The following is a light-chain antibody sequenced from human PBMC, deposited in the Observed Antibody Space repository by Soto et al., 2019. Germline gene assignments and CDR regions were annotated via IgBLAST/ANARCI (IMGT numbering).Light chain of an antibody. V-gene: IGKV1-5*03. CDR2: KAS. Sequence: DIQMTQSPSNLSASVGDRVTITCRASQSISSWLAWYQQKPGKAPKLLIYKASNLESGVPSRFSGSGSGTEFTLTISSLQPDDFATYYCQQYSTYWTFGQGTKVEIK. CDR1: QSISSW. CDR3: QQYSTYWT. J-gene: IGKJ1*01.